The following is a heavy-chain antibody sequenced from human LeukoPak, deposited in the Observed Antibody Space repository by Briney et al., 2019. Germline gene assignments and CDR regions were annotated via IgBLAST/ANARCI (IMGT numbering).Heavy chain of an antibody. Sequence: SETLSLTCTVSGGSISSYYWSCIRQPPGKGLEWIGYIYYSGSTSYNPSLKSRVTISIDTSKNQFSLKLSSVTAADTAVYYCAREVVAAAEVDYWGQGTLVTVSS. V-gene: IGHV4-4*08. J-gene: IGHJ4*02. CDR2: IYYSGST. CDR3: AREVVAAAEVDY. CDR1: GGSISSYY. D-gene: IGHD6-13*01.